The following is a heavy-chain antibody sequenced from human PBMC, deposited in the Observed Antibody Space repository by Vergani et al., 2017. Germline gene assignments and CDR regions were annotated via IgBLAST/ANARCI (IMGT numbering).Heavy chain of an antibody. CDR2: ISSSSSYT. CDR1: GFTFSDYY. J-gene: IGHJ3*02. V-gene: IGHV3-11*06. Sequence: QVQLVESGGGLVKPGGSLRLSCAASGFTFSDYYMSWIRQAPGKGLEWVSYISSSSSYTNYADSVKGRFTISRDNAKNSLYLQMNSLRAEDTAVYYCASDAHITGTTSPYDAFDIWGQGTMVTVSS. D-gene: IGHD1-7*01. CDR3: ASDAHITGTTSPYDAFDI.